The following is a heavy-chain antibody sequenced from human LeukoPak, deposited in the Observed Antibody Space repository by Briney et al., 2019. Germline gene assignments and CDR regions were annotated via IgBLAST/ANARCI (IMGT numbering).Heavy chain of an antibody. CDR1: GGSFSGYY. CDR3: ARGSSWSNADGMDV. V-gene: IGHV4-34*01. Sequence: SETLSLTCAVYGGSFSGYYWSWIRQPPGKGLEWIGEINHSGSTNYNPSLKSRVTISVDTSKNQFSLKLSSVTAADAAVYYCARGSSWSNADGMDVWGQGTMVTVSS. CDR2: INHSGST. J-gene: IGHJ6*02. D-gene: IGHD6-13*01.